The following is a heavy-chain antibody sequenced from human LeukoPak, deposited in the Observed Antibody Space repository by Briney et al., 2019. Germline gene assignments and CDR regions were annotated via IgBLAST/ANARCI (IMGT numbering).Heavy chain of an antibody. CDR1: GYSISSGYY. CDR3: ARVKGYCSGGSCYSPNWFDP. Sequence: KPSETLSLTCTVSGYSISSGYYWGWIRQPPGKGLEWIGSIYHSGSTYYNPSLKSRVTISVDTSKNQFSLKLSSVTAADTAVYYCARVKGYCSGGSCYSPNWFDPWGQGTLVTVSS. J-gene: IGHJ5*02. D-gene: IGHD2-15*01. CDR2: IYHSGST. V-gene: IGHV4-38-2*02.